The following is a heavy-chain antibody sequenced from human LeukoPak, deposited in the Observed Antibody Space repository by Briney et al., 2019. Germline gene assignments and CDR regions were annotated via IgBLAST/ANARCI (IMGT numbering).Heavy chain of an antibody. J-gene: IGHJ6*02. CDR2: INAGNGNT. D-gene: IGHD2-15*01. CDR3: ARDKIGCSGGSCYPTGMDV. CDR1: GYTFTSYA. V-gene: IGHV1-3*01. Sequence: ASVKVSCTASGYTFTSYAMHWVRQAPGQRLEWMGWINAGNGNTKYSQKFQGRVTITRDTSASTAYMELSSLRSEDTAVYYCARDKIGCSGGSCYPTGMDVWGQGTTVTVSS.